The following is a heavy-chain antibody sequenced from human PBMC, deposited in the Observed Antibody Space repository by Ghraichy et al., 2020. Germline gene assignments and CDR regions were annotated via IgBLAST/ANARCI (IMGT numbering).Heavy chain of an antibody. CDR3: ARHYGSGSYYLGYYYYYGMDV. V-gene: IGHV4-4*09. J-gene: IGHJ6*02. CDR1: GGSISSYY. CDR2: IYTSGST. D-gene: IGHD3-10*01. Sequence: SETLSLTCTVSGGSISSYYWSWIRQPPGKGLEWIGYIYTSGSTNYNPSLKSRVTISVDTSKNQFSLKLSSVTAADTAVYYCARHYGSGSYYLGYYYYYGMDVWGQGTTVTVSS.